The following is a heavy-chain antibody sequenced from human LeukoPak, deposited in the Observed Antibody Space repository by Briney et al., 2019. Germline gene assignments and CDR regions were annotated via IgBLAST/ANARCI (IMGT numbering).Heavy chain of an antibody. CDR1: GFTFSSYG. J-gene: IGHJ4*02. CDR3: AKVPHGDYAVDY. CDR2: ISYDGSNK. D-gene: IGHD4-17*01. Sequence: GGSLRLSCAASGFTFSSYGFHWVRQAPGKGLEWVAVISYDGSNKYYADSVKGRFTISRDNSKNTLYLQMNSLRAEDTAVYYCAKVPHGDYAVDYWGQGTLVTVSS. V-gene: IGHV3-30*18.